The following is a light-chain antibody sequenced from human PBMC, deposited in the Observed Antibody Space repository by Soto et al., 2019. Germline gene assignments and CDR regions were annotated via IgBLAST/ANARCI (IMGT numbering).Light chain of an antibody. CDR1: QSVSSSY. CDR3: HQYAYTPRT. CDR2: AAS. Sequence: EIVLTQSPGTLSLSPGERATLSCRASQSVSSSYLAWYQQKPGQAPRLLIYAASSRATGVPDRFRGSGSETDFTLTSSRLEPEDLAVYYCHQYAYTPRTFGQGTKVEIK. J-gene: IGKJ2*01. V-gene: IGKV3-20*01.